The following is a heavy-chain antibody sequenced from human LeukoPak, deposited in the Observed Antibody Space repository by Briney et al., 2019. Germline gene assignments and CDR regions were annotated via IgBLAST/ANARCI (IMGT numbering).Heavy chain of an antibody. CDR2: IHYNGNT. CDR3: TRGSTGRFDP. V-gene: IGHV4-59*01. Sequence: PWETLSLTCSVSGASISSSYWSWIRQPPGKGLEWIAHIHYNGNTNYNPSLKSRVTLSLDTSKNQLSLKLSSVTAADTAVYYCTRGSTGRFDPWGQGTLVTVSS. D-gene: IGHD2-2*01. J-gene: IGHJ5*02. CDR1: GASISSSY.